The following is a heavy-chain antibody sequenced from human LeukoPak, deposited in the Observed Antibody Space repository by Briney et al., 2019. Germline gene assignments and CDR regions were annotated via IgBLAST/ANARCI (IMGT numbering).Heavy chain of an antibody. V-gene: IGHV2-5*01. Sequence: SGPTLIKSSQTLTLTFSFPGLTFSSRAVSVDWIRLPPVKALECLALFYWSEDKRNSPSPKSRLTITKDTSKNQVVLTMTNMDPVNTATYYCAHSPLHYSGSGSFLYWGQGTLVTVSS. CDR2: FYWSEDK. D-gene: IGHD3-10*01. CDR3: AHSPLHYSGSGSFLY. CDR1: GLTFSSRAVS. J-gene: IGHJ4*02.